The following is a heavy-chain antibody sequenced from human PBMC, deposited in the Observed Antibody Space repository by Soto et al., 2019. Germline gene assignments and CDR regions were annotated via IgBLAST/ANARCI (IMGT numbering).Heavy chain of an antibody. J-gene: IGHJ4*02. CDR3: ARDQTVAGPTTFDY. CDR1: GFTFSSYW. CDR2: IDIAGSTT. D-gene: IGHD6-19*01. Sequence: EVQLVESGGGLVQPGGSLRLSCAASGFTFSSYWMHRVRQTPGKGLVWVSRIDIAGSTTTYADSVKGRFTISRDNAKNTLYLQMNSLRAEDTAVYYCARDQTVAGPTTFDYCGQGTLVTVSS. V-gene: IGHV3-74*01.